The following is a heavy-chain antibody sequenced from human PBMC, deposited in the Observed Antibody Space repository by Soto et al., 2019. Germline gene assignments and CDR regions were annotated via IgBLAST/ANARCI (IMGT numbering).Heavy chain of an antibody. D-gene: IGHD3-3*01. J-gene: IGHJ5*02. CDR2: IYYSGST. Sequence: QLQLQESGPELVKPSQTLSLTCTFSGGSISSGDYSWSWIRQHPGKGLEWIGYIYYSGSTYYNPSLKSRVTISVDTSKNQFSLKLSSVTAADTAVYYCARWWSGSRQGFDPWGQGTLVTVSS. CDR1: GGSISSGDYS. V-gene: IGHV4-31*03. CDR3: ARWWSGSRQGFDP.